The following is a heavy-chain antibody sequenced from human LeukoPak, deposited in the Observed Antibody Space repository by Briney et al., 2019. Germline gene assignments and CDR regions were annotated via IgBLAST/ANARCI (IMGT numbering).Heavy chain of an antibody. D-gene: IGHD3-10*01. J-gene: IGHJ4*02. Sequence: PVGSLRLSPAPSEFAFTRYAMSCVRQAPGERLWWVSGFSVCVSSTYSANSVKGRFTFSRDNSKTTLNLQRNSLRAEDRAVYYFARKDADRSLTGYFDYGGQGTLVTVPS. V-gene: IGHV3-23*01. CDR2: FSVCVSST. CDR3: ARKDADRSLTGYFDY. CDR1: EFAFTRYA.